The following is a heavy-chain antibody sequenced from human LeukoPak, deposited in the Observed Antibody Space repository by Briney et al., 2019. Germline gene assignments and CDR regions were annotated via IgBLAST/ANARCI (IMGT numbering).Heavy chain of an antibody. CDR2: IYYSGTT. J-gene: IGHJ6*02. Sequence: PSETLSLTCTVSGGSISITSYYWGWIRQPPGKGLDWIGSIYYSGTTYRNPSLKSRVTISVDTSKNQFSLKLSSVTAADTAVYYCARESIHYYGMDVWGQGTTVTVSS. CDR1: GGSISITSYY. CDR3: ARESIHYYGMDV. V-gene: IGHV4-39*07.